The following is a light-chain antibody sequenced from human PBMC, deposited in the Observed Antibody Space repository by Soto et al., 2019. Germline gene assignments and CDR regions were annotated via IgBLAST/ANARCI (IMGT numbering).Light chain of an antibody. V-gene: IGLV1-44*01. CDR1: SSNIGSNT. CDR3: AAWDDSLNGLVV. J-gene: IGLJ2*01. CDR2: SNN. Sequence: QSALTQPPSASGTPGQRVTISCSGSSSNIGSNTVNWYQQLPGTAPKLLIYSNNQRPSGVPDRFSGSKSGTSASRAISGLQSEDEADYYCAAWDDSLNGLVVCVGGTKLTVL.